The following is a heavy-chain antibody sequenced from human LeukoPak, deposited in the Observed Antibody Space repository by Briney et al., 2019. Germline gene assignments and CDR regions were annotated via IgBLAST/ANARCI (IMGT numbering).Heavy chain of an antibody. CDR1: GGTFRTYS. Sequence: VASVKVSCKASGGTFRTYSVTWVRQAPGQGLEWMGGIIPIFGTPNYAQKFEGRVKVTRDDATGTAYMELSRLMSKDTAIYYCAKVDPYHFYLDVWGKGTPVTVPS. CDR3: AKVDPYHFYLDV. CDR2: IIPIFGTP. V-gene: IGHV1-69*05. J-gene: IGHJ6*03.